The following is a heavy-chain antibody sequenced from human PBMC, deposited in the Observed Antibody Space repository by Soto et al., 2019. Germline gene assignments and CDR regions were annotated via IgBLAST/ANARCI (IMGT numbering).Heavy chain of an antibody. CDR1: GFTFSSYS. V-gene: IGHV3-21*01. Sequence: EVQLVESGGGLVKPGGSLRLSCAASGFTFSSYSMNWVRQAPGKGLEWVSSISSSSSYIYYADSVKGRFTISRDNAKNSLDLQMNGLRAEDTAGYYGARAAMTTVTPFDYWGQGTLVTVSS. CDR2: ISSSSSYI. J-gene: IGHJ4*02. D-gene: IGHD4-17*01. CDR3: ARAAMTTVTPFDY.